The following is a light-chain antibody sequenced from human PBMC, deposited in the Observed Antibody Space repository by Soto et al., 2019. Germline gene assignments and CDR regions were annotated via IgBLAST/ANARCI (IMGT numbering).Light chain of an antibody. Sequence: IHMSHSPSSLSASVLYRVTITCRSIQSISSYLKWYQQKPGKAPKLLIYAASSLQSGVPSRFSGSGSGTDFTLTISSLQPEDFATYYCQQSYSTPRTFGQGTKVDIK. V-gene: IGKV1-39*01. J-gene: IGKJ1*01. CDR3: QQSYSTPRT. CDR1: QSISSY. CDR2: AAS.